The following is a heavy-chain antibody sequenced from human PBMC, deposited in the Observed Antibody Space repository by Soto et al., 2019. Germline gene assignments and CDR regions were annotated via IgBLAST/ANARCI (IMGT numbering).Heavy chain of an antibody. J-gene: IGHJ4*02. CDR2: TRNKANSYTT. V-gene: IGHV3-72*01. CDR1: GFTFSDHY. CDR3: AREDILTGYSIFDY. D-gene: IGHD3-9*01. Sequence: EVQLVESGGGLVQPGGSLRLSCAASGFTFSDHYMDWVRQAPGKGLEWVGRTRNKANSYTTEYAASVKGRFTISRDDSKNSLYLQMNSLKTEDTAVYYCAREDILTGYSIFDYWGQGTLVTVSS.